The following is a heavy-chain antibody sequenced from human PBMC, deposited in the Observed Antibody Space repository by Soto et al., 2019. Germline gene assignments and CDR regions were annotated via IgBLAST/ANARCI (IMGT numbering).Heavy chain of an antibody. V-gene: IGHV1-18*01. D-gene: IGHD6-13*01. Sequence: QVQLVQSGAEVKKPGASVKVSCKASGYTFTSYGISWVRQAPGQGLEWMGGISAYNGNTNYAQKLQGRVTMTTDTSTSKAYMELRSLRSDDTAVYYCSSFSIAAADPYGMDVWGQGTTVTVSS. CDR1: GYTFTSYG. CDR2: ISAYNGNT. CDR3: SSFSIAAADPYGMDV. J-gene: IGHJ6*02.